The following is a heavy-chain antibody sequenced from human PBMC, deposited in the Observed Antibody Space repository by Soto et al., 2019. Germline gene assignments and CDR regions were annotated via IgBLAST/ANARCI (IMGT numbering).Heavy chain of an antibody. V-gene: IGHV1-8*01. CDR2: MNPNSGNT. D-gene: IGHD3-3*01. Sequence: GASVKVSCKASGYTFTSYDINWVRQATGQGLEWMGWMNPNSGNTGYAQKFQGRVTMTRNTSISTAYMELSSLRSEDTAVYYCARGRGYLEWFRGTYYYYGMDVWGQGTTVTVSS. J-gene: IGHJ6*02. CDR3: ARGRGYLEWFRGTYYYYGMDV. CDR1: GYTFTSYD.